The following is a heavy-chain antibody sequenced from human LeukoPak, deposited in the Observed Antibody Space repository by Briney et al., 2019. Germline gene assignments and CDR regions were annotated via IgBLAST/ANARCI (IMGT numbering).Heavy chain of an antibody. Sequence: GGSLRLSCAASGFTFSSYAMSWVRQTPRKGLEWVSAISGSGGSTYYADSVKGRFTISRDNSKNTLYLQMNSLRAEDTAVYYCAKVVHYYDSSGYSDYWGQGTLVTVSS. D-gene: IGHD3-22*01. CDR3: AKVVHYYDSSGYSDY. CDR1: GFTFSSYA. CDR2: ISGSGGST. J-gene: IGHJ4*02. V-gene: IGHV3-23*01.